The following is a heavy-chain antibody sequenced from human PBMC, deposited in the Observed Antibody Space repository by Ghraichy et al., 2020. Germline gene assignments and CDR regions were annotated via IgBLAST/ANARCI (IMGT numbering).Heavy chain of an antibody. J-gene: IGHJ4*02. CDR1: GFTVGSNF. D-gene: IGHD2/OR15-2a*01. CDR2: IYSHGDT. CDR3: ASARITNDY. V-gene: IGHV3-66*01. Sequence: GGSLRLSCAASGFTVGSNFMSWVRQAPGKGLEWVSLIYSHGDTYYADSVKGRFTISRDSSENTLFLQMNSLTTEDSGVYYCASARITNDYWGQGTLVTISS.